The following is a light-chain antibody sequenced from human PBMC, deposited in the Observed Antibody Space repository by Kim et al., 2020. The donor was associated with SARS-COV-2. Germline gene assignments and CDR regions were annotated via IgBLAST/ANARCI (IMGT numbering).Light chain of an antibody. J-gene: IGKJ4*01. V-gene: IGKV3-11*01. CDR2: DAA. CDR3: QQRGSWPPALT. Sequence: PGEIATRSCRGIHNVGISLAWYKQTPGQAPRLLIYDAAMRAAGIPDRFSGSGSGTDFTLTIGSLAPEDFAIYYCQQRGSWPPALTFGGGTKVDIK. CDR1: HNVGIS.